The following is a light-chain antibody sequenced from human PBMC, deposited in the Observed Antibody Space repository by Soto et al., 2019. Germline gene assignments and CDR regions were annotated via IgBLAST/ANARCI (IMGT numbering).Light chain of an antibody. CDR3: QQRSDWLPIT. CDR1: QSVSSK. V-gene: IGKV3-11*01. Sequence: EIVMTQSPATLSVSPAERATLSCRASQSVSSKLAWYQQKPGQAHRLLIYDVSYRATGIPVRFSGSGSGTDFTLTISSLEPEDFAVYYCQQRSDWLPITFGQGTRLEI. CDR2: DVS. J-gene: IGKJ5*01.